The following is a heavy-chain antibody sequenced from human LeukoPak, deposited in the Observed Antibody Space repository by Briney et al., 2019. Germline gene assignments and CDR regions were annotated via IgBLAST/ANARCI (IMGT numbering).Heavy chain of an antibody. CDR1: RFTFRNYA. CDR2: ISDSAAGA. D-gene: IGHD4-17*01. CDR3: ANGRDYGDLGKFDY. Sequence: PGGSLRLFCAASRFTFRNYAMSWVRQAPEKGLEWVSAISDSAAGAYYADSVKGRFTISRDNSKNTLYLQMNSLRAEDTAVYYCANGRDYGDLGKFDYWGQGTRVTVSS. J-gene: IGHJ4*02. V-gene: IGHV3-23*01.